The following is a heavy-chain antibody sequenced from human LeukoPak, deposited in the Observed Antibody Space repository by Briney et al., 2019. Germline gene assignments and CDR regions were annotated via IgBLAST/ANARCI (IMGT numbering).Heavy chain of an antibody. CDR1: GFTFSSYG. J-gene: IGHJ6*04. CDR3: AGNGEDGYYYYGMDV. V-gene: IGHV3-33*01. D-gene: IGHD5-24*01. CDR2: IWYDGSNK. Sequence: GRSLRLSCAASGFTFSSYGMHWVRQAPGKGLEWVAVIWYDGSNKYYADSVKGRFTISRDNSKNTLYLQMNSLRAEDTAVYYCAGNGEDGYYYYGMDVWGKGTTVTVSS.